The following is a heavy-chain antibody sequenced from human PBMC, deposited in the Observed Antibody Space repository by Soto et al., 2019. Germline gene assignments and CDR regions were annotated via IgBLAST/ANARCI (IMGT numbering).Heavy chain of an antibody. Sequence: EVQLLESGGGLVQPGGSLRLSCAASGFTFSSYAMSWVRQAPGKGLEWVSAISGSGGSTYYADSVKGRFTISRDNSKNPLYLQMHSLRDEDTAVYYCAKDFNIVVGVAAMEFVNDLYGMDVWGQGNTVTGSS. CDR2: ISGSGGST. D-gene: IGHD2-15*01. V-gene: IGHV3-23*01. J-gene: IGHJ6*01. CDR3: AKDFNIVVGVAAMEFVNDLYGMDV. CDR1: GFTFSSYA.